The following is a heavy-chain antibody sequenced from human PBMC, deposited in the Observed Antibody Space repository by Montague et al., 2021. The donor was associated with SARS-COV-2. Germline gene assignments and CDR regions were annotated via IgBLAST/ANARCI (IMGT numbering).Heavy chain of an antibody. CDR3: ARDGADYSFAYYHEMDV. J-gene: IGHJ6*02. CDR1: GGSTSRYY. CDR2: IYYTGST. Sequence: SETLSLTCTVSGGSTSRYYWNWIRQSPGKGLEWIGYIYYTGSTSYNPSLNSRVSISVDTSNNQFSLNLSSMTAADTAVYYCARDGADYSFAYYHEMDVWGQGIAVTVSS. V-gene: IGHV4-59*12. D-gene: IGHD5-12*01.